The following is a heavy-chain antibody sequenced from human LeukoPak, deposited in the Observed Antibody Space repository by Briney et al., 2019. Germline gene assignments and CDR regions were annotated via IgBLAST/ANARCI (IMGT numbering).Heavy chain of an antibody. CDR3: ARDSRITVAGFLDY. CDR1: GFTFSSYE. V-gene: IGHV3-48*03. J-gene: IGHJ4*02. D-gene: IGHD6-19*01. CDR2: ISSSGSTR. Sequence: GSLRLSCAVSGFTFSSYEMNWVRQAPGKGLEWVSYISSSGSTRYYADSVKGRFTLSRDNAKNSLYLQMNSLRDEDTAVYYCARDSRITVAGFLDYWGQGTLVTVSS.